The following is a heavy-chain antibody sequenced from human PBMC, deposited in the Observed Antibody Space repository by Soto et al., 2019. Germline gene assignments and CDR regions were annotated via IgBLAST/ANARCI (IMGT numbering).Heavy chain of an antibody. J-gene: IGHJ4*02. CDR1: GFTVSSNY. Sequence: GGSLRLSCAASGFTVSSNYMSWVRQAPGKGLEWVSVIYSGGSTYYADSVKGRFTISRHNSKNTLYLQMNSLRAEDTAVYYCAKLEYGDYVYYFDYWGQGTLVTVSS. D-gene: IGHD4-17*01. CDR2: IYSGGST. V-gene: IGHV3-53*04. CDR3: AKLEYGDYVYYFDY.